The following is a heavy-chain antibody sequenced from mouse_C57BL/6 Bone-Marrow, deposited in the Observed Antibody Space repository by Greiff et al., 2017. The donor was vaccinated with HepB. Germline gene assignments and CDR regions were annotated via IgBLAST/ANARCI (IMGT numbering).Heavy chain of an antibody. CDR1: GYTFTSYD. V-gene: IGHV1-85*01. CDR2: IYPRDGST. Sequence: VQLQQSGPELVKPGASVKLSCKASGYTFTSYDINWVKQRPGQGLEWIGWIYPRDGSTKYNEKFKGKATLTVDTSSSTAYMELHSLTSEDSAVYFCARPIITTVVATFYYFDYWGQGTTLTVSS. D-gene: IGHD1-1*01. J-gene: IGHJ2*01. CDR3: ARPIITTVVATFYYFDY.